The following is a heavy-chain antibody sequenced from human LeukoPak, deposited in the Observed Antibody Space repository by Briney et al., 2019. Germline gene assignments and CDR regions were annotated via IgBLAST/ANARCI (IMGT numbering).Heavy chain of an antibody. V-gene: IGHV3-49*04. CDR2: IRSKAYGGTT. D-gene: IGHD3-10*01. CDR1: GFIFRSHG. J-gene: IGHJ4*02. Sequence: GGSLRLSCAASGFIFRSHGMNWVRQAPGKGLEWVGFIRSKAYGGTTEYAASVKGRFTISRDDSKSIAYLQMNSLKTEDTAVYYCTRDQWVWFGELSRNYYFDYWGQGTLVTVSS. CDR3: TRDQWVWFGELSRNYYFDY.